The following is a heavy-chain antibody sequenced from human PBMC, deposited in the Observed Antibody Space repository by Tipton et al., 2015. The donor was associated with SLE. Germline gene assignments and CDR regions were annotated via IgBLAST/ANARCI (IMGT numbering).Heavy chain of an antibody. CDR2: IIPIFGTA. D-gene: IGHD6-13*01. CDR3: ARHEAMGVAAAGHYYYYMHV. J-gene: IGHJ6*03. V-gene: IGHV1-69*01. Sequence: QVQLVQSGAEVKKPGSSVKVSCKASGGTFSSYAISWVRQAPGQGLEWMGGIIPIFGTANYAQKFQGRVTITADESTSTAYMELSSLRSEDTAVYYCARHEAMGVAAAGHYYYYMHVWGKGTTVTVSS. CDR1: GGTFSSYA.